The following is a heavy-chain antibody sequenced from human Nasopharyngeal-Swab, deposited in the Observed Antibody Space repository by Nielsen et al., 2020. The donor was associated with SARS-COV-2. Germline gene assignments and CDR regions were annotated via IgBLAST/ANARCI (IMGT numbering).Heavy chain of an antibody. CDR3: ARRGYGSGSSKYYFDY. V-gene: IGHV4-39*01. CDR1: GGSISSSSYY. J-gene: IGHJ4*02. Sequence: SETLSLTCTVSGGSISSSSYYWGWIRQPPGKGLEWIGGIYYSGITYYNASLKSRVTISVDTSKNQFSLKLSSVTAADTAVYYCARRGYGSGSSKYYFDYWGQGTLVTVSS. CDR2: IYYSGIT. D-gene: IGHD3-10*01.